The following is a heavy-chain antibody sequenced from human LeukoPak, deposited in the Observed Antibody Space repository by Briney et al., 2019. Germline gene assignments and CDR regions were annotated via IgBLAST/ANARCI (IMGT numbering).Heavy chain of an antibody. Sequence: GRSLRLSCAASGFTFSSYAMHWVRQAPGKGLEWVAVISYDGSNKYYADSVKGRFTISRDNSKNTLYLQMNSLRAEDTAVYYCAREGRIAVAGTLDYWGQGTLVTVSS. CDR2: ISYDGSNK. D-gene: IGHD6-19*01. CDR3: AREGRIAVAGTLDY. V-gene: IGHV3-30-3*01. J-gene: IGHJ4*02. CDR1: GFTFSSYA.